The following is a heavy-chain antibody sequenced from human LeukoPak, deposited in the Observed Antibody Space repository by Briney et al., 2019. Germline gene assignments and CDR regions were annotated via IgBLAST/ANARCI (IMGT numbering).Heavy chain of an antibody. CDR1: GFTFSSYA. J-gene: IGHJ4*02. Sequence: GGSLRLSCAASGFTFSSYAMSWVRQAPGKGLEWVSSVSDSGGSTYYADSVKGRFTISRDNSNNILYLQMNSLGAEDTALYYCAKVYSSDYYFDYWGQGTLVTVSS. V-gene: IGHV3-23*01. CDR2: VSDSGGST. D-gene: IGHD6-25*01. CDR3: AKVYSSDYYFDY.